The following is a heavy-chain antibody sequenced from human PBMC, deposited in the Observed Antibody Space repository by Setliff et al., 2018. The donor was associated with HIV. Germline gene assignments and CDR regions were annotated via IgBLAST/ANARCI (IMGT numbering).Heavy chain of an antibody. CDR2: VYFRGST. CDR1: GASITSGIYY. Sequence: SETLSLTCSVSGASITSGIYYWAWIRQPAGKGLEFIGRVYFRGSTNYNPSLKSRVTISLDTSKNRFSLNLRSVTAADTAVYYCARGFGSLDPWGKGTLVTVSS. CDR3: ARGFGSLDP. D-gene: IGHD1-26*01. J-gene: IGHJ5*02. V-gene: IGHV4-61*02.